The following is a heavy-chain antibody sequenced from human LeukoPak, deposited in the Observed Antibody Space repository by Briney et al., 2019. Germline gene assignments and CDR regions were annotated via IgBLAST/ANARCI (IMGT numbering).Heavy chain of an antibody. CDR2: ISSSSSYI. Sequence: PGGSLRLSCAASGFTFSSYSMNWVRQAPGKGLEWVSSISSSSSYIYYADSVKGRFTISRDNAKNSLYLQMSSLRAEDTAVYYCARGCGGDCYFFDYWGQGTLVTVSS. J-gene: IGHJ4*02. CDR3: ARGCGGDCYFFDY. D-gene: IGHD2-21*02. V-gene: IGHV3-21*01. CDR1: GFTFSSYS.